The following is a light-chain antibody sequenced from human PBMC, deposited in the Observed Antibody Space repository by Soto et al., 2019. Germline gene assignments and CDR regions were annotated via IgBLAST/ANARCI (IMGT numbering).Light chain of an antibody. CDR1: QSVNSY. CDR3: QQRDNWPEYT. J-gene: IGKJ2*01. Sequence: IVLTQSPATLSLSPGERATLSCRASQSVNSYLAWYQQKPGQAPRLLIYDASSRAPGIPARFSGSGSGTDFTLTISSLEPEDFAVYYCQQRDNWPEYTFGQGTMLEI. CDR2: DAS. V-gene: IGKV3-11*01.